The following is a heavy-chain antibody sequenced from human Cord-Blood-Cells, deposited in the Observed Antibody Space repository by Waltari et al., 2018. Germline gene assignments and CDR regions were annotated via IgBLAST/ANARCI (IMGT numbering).Heavy chain of an antibody. CDR2: INPNSGGT. CDR3: ARGPSGITGILFDY. V-gene: IGHV1-2*04. D-gene: IGHD1-20*01. Sequence: QVQLVQSGAEVKKPGASVKVSCKASGYTFTGSYMHWVRQAPGQGVEWMGLINPNSGGTNYAKKCPGWVTMTRDTSISTAYMELSRRRSDDTAMYYCARGPSGITGILFDYWGQGTLVTVSS. J-gene: IGHJ4*02. CDR1: GYTFTGSY.